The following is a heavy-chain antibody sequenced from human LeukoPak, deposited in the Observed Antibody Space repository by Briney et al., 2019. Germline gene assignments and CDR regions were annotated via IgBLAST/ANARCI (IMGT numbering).Heavy chain of an antibody. CDR2: FDPEDGER. Sequence: GASVKVSCKLSGDSLTALSMHWVRQAPGKGPEWMAGFDPEDGERIQAQKFQGRLTMTEDTSTDTAYMELSSLRSEDTAVYYCAATRYYDSDGYYYFDYWGQGTLITVSS. CDR3: AATRYYDSDGYYYFDY. V-gene: IGHV1-24*01. D-gene: IGHD3-22*01. CDR1: GDSLTALS. J-gene: IGHJ4*02.